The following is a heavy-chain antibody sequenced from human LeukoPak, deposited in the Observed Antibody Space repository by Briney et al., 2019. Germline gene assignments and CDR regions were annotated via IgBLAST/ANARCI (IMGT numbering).Heavy chain of an antibody. CDR2: ISGSGGST. D-gene: IGHD3-9*01. J-gene: IGHJ4*02. CDR3: ARGSTHYDVLTGYHYYFDY. V-gene: IGHV3-23*01. CDR1: GFTFSSYA. Sequence: GGSLRLSCAASGFTFSSYAMSWVRQAPGKGLEWVSAISGSGGSTYYADSVKGRFTISRDNSKNTLYLQMNSLRAEDTAVYYCARGSTHYDVLTGYHYYFDYWGQGTLVTVSS.